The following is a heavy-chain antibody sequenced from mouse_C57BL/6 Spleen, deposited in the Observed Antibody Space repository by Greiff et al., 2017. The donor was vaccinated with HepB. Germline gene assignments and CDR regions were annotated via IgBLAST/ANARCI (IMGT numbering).Heavy chain of an antibody. V-gene: IGHV1-42*01. CDR1: GYSFTGYY. Sequence: EVKLVESGPELVKPGASVKISCKASGYSFTGYYMNWVKQSPEKSLEWIGEINPSTGGTTYNQKFKAKATLTVDKSSSTAYMQLKSLTSEDSAVYYCAPLNYDYPSYWYFDVWGTGTTVTVSS. CDR2: INPSTGGT. CDR3: APLNYDYPSYWYFDV. J-gene: IGHJ1*03. D-gene: IGHD2-4*01.